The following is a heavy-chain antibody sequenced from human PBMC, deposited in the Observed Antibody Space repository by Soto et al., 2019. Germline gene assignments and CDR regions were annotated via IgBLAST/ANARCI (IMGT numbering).Heavy chain of an antibody. V-gene: IGHV3-15*07. CDR1: GFTFSNAW. Sequence: GGSLRLSCAASGFTFSNAWINWVRQAPGKGLEWVGRIKSKTDGGTTDFAAPVKGRFAISRDDSKDMVYLQMNSLKTEDTGIYYCTTYSYSTMIVVIFDYWGHGSLVTVYS. D-gene: IGHD3-22*01. J-gene: IGHJ4*01. CDR2: IKSKTDGGTT. CDR3: TTYSYSTMIVVIFDY.